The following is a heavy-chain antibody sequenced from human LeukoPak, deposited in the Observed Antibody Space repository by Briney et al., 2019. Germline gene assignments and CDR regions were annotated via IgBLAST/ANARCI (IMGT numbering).Heavy chain of an antibody. Sequence: PSETLSLTCTVSGGSISSYHWSWIRQPPGKGLECIGYIYSSGSTNYNPSLKSRVTMSVDTSKNQFSLKLSSVTAADTAVYYCARGLDGTFDYWGQGTLVTVSS. V-gene: IGHV4-59*12. J-gene: IGHJ4*02. CDR1: GGSISSYH. CDR2: IYSSGST. D-gene: IGHD1-26*01. CDR3: ARGLDGTFDY.